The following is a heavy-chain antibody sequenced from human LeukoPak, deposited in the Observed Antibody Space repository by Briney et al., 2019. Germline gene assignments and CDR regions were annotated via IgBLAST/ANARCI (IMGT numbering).Heavy chain of an antibody. CDR3: AKDLLDIIDY. CDR1: GGTFSSYA. D-gene: IGHD5-12*01. V-gene: IGHV1-69*06. J-gene: IGHJ4*02. CDR2: IIPIFGTA. Sequence: ASVKVSCKASGGTFSSYAISWVRQAPGQGLEWMGGIIPIFGTANYAQKFQGRVTITADKSTSTAYMELSSLRSEDTAVYYCAKDLLDIIDYWGQGTLVTVSS.